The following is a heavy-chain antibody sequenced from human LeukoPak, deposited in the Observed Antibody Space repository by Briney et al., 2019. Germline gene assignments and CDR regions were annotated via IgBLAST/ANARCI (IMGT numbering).Heavy chain of an antibody. V-gene: IGHV4-30-4*01. J-gene: IGHJ5*02. D-gene: IGHD4-23*01. CDR2: IYYSGST. CDR1: GGSISSGEYY. CDR3: ARHVTTVVTRNWFDP. Sequence: SSQTLSLTCTVSGGSISSGEYYWSWIRQPPGKGLEWIGYIYYSGSTNYNPSLKSRVTISVDTSKNQFSLKLSSVTAADTAVYYCARHVTTVVTRNWFDPWGQGTLVTVSS.